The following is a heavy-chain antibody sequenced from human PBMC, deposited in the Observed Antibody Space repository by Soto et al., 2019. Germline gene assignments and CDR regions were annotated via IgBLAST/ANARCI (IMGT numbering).Heavy chain of an antibody. D-gene: IGHD3-10*01. CDR2: INHSGST. CDR1: GGSFSGYY. Sequence: PSETLSLTCAVYGGSFSGYYWSWIRQPPGKGLEWIGEINHSGSTNYNPSLKSRVTISVDTSKNQFSLKLSSVTAAVTAVYYCARGPGGSGSYYDWFDPWGQGTLVTVSS. CDR3: ARGPGGSGSYYDWFDP. J-gene: IGHJ5*02. V-gene: IGHV4-34*01.